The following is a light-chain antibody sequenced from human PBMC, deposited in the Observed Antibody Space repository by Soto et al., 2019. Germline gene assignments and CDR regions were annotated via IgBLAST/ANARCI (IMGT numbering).Light chain of an antibody. CDR3: SSYTNSSTSYV. CDR2: DVN. V-gene: IGLV2-14*01. J-gene: IGLJ1*01. Sequence: QSVLTQPASVSGSPGQSITISCTGTRRTGGGYNYVSWFQQHPGKAPKLIIYDVNNRPSGVSNRFSGSKSGNTASLTISGLQAEDEADYYCSSYTNSSTSYVFGTGTKVTVL. CDR1: RRTGGGYNY.